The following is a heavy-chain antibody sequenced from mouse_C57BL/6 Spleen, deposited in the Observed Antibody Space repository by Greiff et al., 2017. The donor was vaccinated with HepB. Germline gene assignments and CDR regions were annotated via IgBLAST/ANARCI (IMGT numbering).Heavy chain of an antibody. Sequence: EVMLVESEGGLVQPGSSMKLSCTASGFTFSDYYMAWVRQVPEKGLEWVANINYDGSSTYYLDSLKSRFIISRDNAKNILYLQMSSLKSEDTATYYCARDYYGRDWYFDVWGTGPTVTVSS. CDR2: INYDGSST. CDR1: GFTFSDYY. CDR3: ARDYYGRDWYFDV. J-gene: IGHJ1*03. V-gene: IGHV5-16*01. D-gene: IGHD1-1*01.